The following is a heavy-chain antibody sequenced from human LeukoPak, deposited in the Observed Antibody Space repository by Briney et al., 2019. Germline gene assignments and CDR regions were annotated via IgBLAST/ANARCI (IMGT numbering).Heavy chain of an antibody. D-gene: IGHD2-2*02. V-gene: IGHV1-18*01. J-gene: IGHJ6*03. CDR2: ISAYNGNT. CDR1: GYTFTSYG. CDR3: ARVVVVPAAIVYYYYYMDV. Sequence: AASVTVSCTASGYTFTSYGISWVRQAPGQGLEWMGWISAYNGNTNYAQKLQGRVTMTTDTSTSTAYMELRSLRSDDTAVYYCARVVVVPAAIVYYYYYMDVWGKGTTVTVSS.